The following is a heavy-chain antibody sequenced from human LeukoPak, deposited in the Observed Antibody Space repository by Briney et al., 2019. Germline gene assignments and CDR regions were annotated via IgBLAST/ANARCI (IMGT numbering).Heavy chain of an antibody. J-gene: IGHJ6*02. CDR3: AREVAAAGYYYYYYGMDV. Sequence: VASVTVSCKASGYTFTSYAMNWVRQAPGQGLEWMGWINTNTGNPTYAQGFTGRFVFSLDTSVSTAYLQISSLKAEDTAVYYCAREVAAAGYYYYYYGMDVWGQGTTVTVSS. V-gene: IGHV7-4-1*02. D-gene: IGHD6-13*01. CDR1: GYTFTSYA. CDR2: INTNTGNP.